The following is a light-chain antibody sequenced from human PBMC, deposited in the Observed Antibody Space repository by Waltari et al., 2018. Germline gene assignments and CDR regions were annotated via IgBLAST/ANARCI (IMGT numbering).Light chain of an antibody. CDR2: WAS. CDR1: QSFLYSSNNKNY. J-gene: IGKJ4*01. Sequence: DIVMTQSPDSLAVSPGERATINYKSSQSFLYSSNNKNYLAWYQQKPGQPPKLLIYWASTRESGVPDRFSGSGSGTDFTLTISSLQAEDVAVYYCQQYYSTPTFGGGTKVEIK. CDR3: QQYYSTPT. V-gene: IGKV4-1*01.